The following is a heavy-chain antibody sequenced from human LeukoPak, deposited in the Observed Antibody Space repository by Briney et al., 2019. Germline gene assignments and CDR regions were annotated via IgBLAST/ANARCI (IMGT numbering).Heavy chain of an antibody. CDR1: GYSFTSYW. V-gene: IGHV5-51*01. D-gene: IGHD3-22*01. Sequence: GESPKISCKGSGYSFTSYWIGWVRQMPGKGLEWMGIIYPGDSDTRYSPSFQGQVTISADKSISTAYLQWSSLKASDTAMYYCAASYYYDSSGDYYFDYWGQGTLVTASS. CDR2: IYPGDSDT. CDR3: AASYYYDSSGDYYFDY. J-gene: IGHJ4*02.